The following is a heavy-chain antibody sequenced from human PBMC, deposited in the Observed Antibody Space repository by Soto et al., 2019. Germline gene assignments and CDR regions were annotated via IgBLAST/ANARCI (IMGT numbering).Heavy chain of an antibody. CDR2: INPSGGST. D-gene: IGHD4-4*01. CDR3: ARVVMTTVPASYYYGMDV. J-gene: IGHJ6*02. Sequence: ASVKVSCKASGYTFTSYYMHWVRQAPGQGLEWMGIINPSGGSTSYAQKFQGRVTMTRDTSTSTVYMELSSLRSEDTAVYYCARVVMTTVPASYYYGMDVWGQGTTDIVSS. CDR1: GYTFTSYY. V-gene: IGHV1-46*01.